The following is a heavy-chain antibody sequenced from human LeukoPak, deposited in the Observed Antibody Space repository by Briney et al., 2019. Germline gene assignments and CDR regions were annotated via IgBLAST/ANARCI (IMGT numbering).Heavy chain of an antibody. V-gene: IGHV1-69*04. CDR2: IIPILGIA. CDR3: ARVGGYDYGDYPLFC. D-gene: IGHD4-17*01. J-gene: IGHJ4*02. Sequence: SVKVSCKASGYTFTSYYMHWVRQAPGQGLEWMGRIIPILGIANYAQKFQGRVTITADKSTSTAYMELSSLRSEDTAVYYCARVGGYDYGDYPLFCWGQGTLVTVSS. CDR1: GYTFTSYY.